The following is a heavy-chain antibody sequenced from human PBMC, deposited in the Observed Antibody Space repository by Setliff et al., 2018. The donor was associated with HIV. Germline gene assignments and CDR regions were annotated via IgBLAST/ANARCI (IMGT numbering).Heavy chain of an antibody. CDR2: INHSGST. D-gene: IGHD2-8*01. CDR1: GGSFSGYY. Sequence: SETLSLTCAVYGGSFSGYYWSWIRQPPGKGLEWIGEINHSGSTNYNPSLKSRVTISVDTSKNQFSLKLTSVSAADTAVYYCARDGRAKGVYSHWHFDLWGRGTLVTVFS. J-gene: IGHJ2*01. V-gene: IGHV4-34*01. CDR3: ARDGRAKGVYSHWHFDL.